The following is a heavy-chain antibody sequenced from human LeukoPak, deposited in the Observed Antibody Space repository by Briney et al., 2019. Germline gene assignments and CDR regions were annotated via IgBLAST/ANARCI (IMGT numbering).Heavy chain of an antibody. CDR3: AKDWYYDSSGYYPYYFDY. Sequence: GGSLRLSCAASVFTFSSYAMSWVRQAPGRGLEWVSAISGSGGSTYYADSVKGRFTISRDNSKNTLYLQMNSLRAEDTAVYYCAKDWYYDSSGYYPYYFDYWGQGTLVTVSS. CDR1: VFTFSSYA. J-gene: IGHJ4*02. CDR2: ISGSGGST. D-gene: IGHD3-22*01. V-gene: IGHV3-23*01.